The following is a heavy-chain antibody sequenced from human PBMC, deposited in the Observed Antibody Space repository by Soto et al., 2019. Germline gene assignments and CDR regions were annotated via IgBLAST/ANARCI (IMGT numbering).Heavy chain of an antibody. V-gene: IGHV3-23*01. CDR1: GFTFSSYA. CDR2: ISGNGGST. CDR3: ARRGSGSYYDY. Sequence: EVQLLESGGGLVQPGGSLRLSCVASGFTFSSYAMRWVRQAPGKGLEWVSAISGNGGSTYYADSVKGRFTISRDNSKNTLYLQMNSLRAEDTAVYYCARRGSGSYYDYWGQGTLVTVSS. J-gene: IGHJ4*02. D-gene: IGHD1-26*01.